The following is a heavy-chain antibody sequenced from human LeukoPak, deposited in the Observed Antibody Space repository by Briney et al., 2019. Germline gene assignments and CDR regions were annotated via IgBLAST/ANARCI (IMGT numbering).Heavy chain of an antibody. D-gene: IGHD5-18*01. CDR1: GGTFSSYA. Sequence: PVNVSCKASGGTFSSYAISWVRQAPGQGLEWMGGITPIFGTANYAQKFQGRVTITADESTSTAYMELSSLRSEDTALYFCGYSYGYDYYYMDVWGKGTTVTVSS. CDR3: GYSYGYDYYYMDV. CDR2: ITPIFGTA. J-gene: IGHJ6*03. V-gene: IGHV1-69*13.